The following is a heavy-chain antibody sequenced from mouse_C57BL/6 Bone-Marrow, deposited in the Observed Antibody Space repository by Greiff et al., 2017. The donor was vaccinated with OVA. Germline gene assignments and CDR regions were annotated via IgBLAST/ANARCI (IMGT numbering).Heavy chain of an antibody. CDR2: IWSGGST. Sequence: VKLMESGPGLVQPSQSLSITCTVSGFSLTSYGVHWVRQSPGKGLEWLGVIWSGGSTDYNAAFISRLSISKDNSKSQVFCKMNSLQADDTAIYYCARPYGSSYGFAYWGQGTLVTVSA. CDR1: GFSLTSYG. V-gene: IGHV2-2*01. J-gene: IGHJ3*01. D-gene: IGHD1-1*01. CDR3: ARPYGSSYGFAY.